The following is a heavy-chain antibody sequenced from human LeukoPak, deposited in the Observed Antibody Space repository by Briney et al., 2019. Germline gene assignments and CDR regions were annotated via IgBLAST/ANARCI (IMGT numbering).Heavy chain of an antibody. D-gene: IGHD5-18*01. Sequence: SETLSLTCTVSGGSISSYYWSWIRQPPGKGLEWIGYIYYSGSTNYNPSLKSRVTISVDTSKNQFSLKLSSVTAADTAVYYCAREVGSYGDPRLDYWGQGTLVTVSS. CDR3: AREVGSYGDPRLDY. CDR2: IYYSGST. CDR1: GGSISSYY. V-gene: IGHV4-59*01. J-gene: IGHJ4*02.